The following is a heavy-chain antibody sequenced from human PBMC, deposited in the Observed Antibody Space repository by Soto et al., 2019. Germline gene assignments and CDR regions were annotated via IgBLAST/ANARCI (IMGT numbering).Heavy chain of an antibody. CDR2: ISYSGST. CDR3: ARGSYYDSSGYPYFDY. V-gene: IGHV4-39*01. J-gene: IGHJ4*02. D-gene: IGHD3-22*01. Sequence: QLQLQESGPGLVKPSETLSLTCTVSGGSISSSSYYWGWIRQPPGKGLEWIGSISYSGSTYYNPSRNILITVSGDTYNNQFSLKLSSVTSADAAVYYCARGSYYDSSGYPYFDYWGQGTLVTVSS. CDR1: GGSISSSSYY.